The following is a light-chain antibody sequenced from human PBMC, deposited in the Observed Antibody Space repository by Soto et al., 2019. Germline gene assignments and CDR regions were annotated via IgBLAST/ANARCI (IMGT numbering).Light chain of an antibody. Sequence: DIQMTQSPSTLAASVGDTVTMTCRSSSKWLAWYQKKPAKAPELLSYDVSNLQRGVPPRFSGSTSGAESTLTTTGLQTDDIGKYYCPRTPHFTLGQGNNVEIK. V-gene: IGKV1-5*01. J-gene: IGKJ2*01. CDR3: PRTPHFT. CDR1: SSKW. CDR2: DVS.